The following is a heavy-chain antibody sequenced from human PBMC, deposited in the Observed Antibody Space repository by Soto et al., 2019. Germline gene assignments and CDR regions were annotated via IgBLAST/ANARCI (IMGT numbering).Heavy chain of an antibody. Sequence: GGSLRLSCAASGFTFSSYGMHWVRQAPGKGLEWVAVIWYDGSNKYYADSVKGRFTISRDNSKNTLYLQMNSLRAEDTAVYYCARDNNCSGGSCYSDYYGMDVWGQGTTVTVSS. CDR2: IWYDGSNK. J-gene: IGHJ6*02. CDR3: ARDNNCSGGSCYSDYYGMDV. D-gene: IGHD2-15*01. CDR1: GFTFSSYG. V-gene: IGHV3-33*01.